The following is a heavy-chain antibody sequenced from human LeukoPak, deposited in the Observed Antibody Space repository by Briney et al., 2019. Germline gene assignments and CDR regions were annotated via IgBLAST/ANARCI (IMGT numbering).Heavy chain of an antibody. J-gene: IGHJ4*02. CDR1: GFTSSDVW. CDR3: TTDYCTSTTCYLTF. CDR2: IKSKTVGGTT. Sequence: GGSLRLSCVGSGFTSSDVWMNWVRQAPGKGLEWVGRIKSKTVGGTTDYAAPVKDRFTVSRDDSKATLYLQMNSLKTEDTAVYYCTTDYCTSTTCYLTFWGQGILVTVSS. V-gene: IGHV3-15*07. D-gene: IGHD2-2*01.